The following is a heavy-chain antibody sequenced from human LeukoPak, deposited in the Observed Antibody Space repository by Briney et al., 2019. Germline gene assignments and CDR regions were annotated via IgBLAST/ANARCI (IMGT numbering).Heavy chain of an antibody. D-gene: IGHD4-17*01. V-gene: IGHV3-23*01. CDR1: GFTFSSYA. CDR3: AKDYDYGDYVDY. J-gene: IGHJ4*02. CDR2: ISGSGGST. Sequence: GGSLRLSCAASGFTFSSYAMSWVRQAPGKGLEWVSAISGSGGSTYYADSVKGRFTISRDNSKNTLYLQMNSRRAEDTAVYYCAKDYDYGDYVDYWGQGTLVTVSS.